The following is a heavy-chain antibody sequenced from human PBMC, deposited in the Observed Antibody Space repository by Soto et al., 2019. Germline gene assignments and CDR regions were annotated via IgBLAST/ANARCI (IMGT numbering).Heavy chain of an antibody. D-gene: IGHD1-26*01. J-gene: IGHJ3*01. CDR1: GFTFSRNG. CDR3: ARWNLVGPTIDAFDL. Sequence: QVQLVESGGGVVPPGRSLRLSCAASGFTFSRNGMHWVRQAPGKGLEWVAIIWYDGSNKYYADSVKGRFTISRDNSKNTLYLQMNSLRAEDTAIYYCARWNLVGPTIDAFDLWGQGTMVTVSS. V-gene: IGHV3-33*01. CDR2: IWYDGSNK.